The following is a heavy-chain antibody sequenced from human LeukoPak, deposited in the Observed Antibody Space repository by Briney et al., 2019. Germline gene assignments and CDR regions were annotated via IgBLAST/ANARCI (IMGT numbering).Heavy chain of an antibody. J-gene: IGHJ6*03. V-gene: IGHV3-74*01. CDR3: ARDMDRYYMDV. D-gene: IGHD3-10*01. CDR1: GFTFNTYG. Sequence: PGGSLRLSCAASGFTFNTYGMSWVRQAPGKGLVWVSRINSEGTSTGYADSVKGRFTISRDNAKNTLYLQMNSLRAEDTAVYYCARDMDRYYMDVWGKGTTVTVSS. CDR2: INSEGTST.